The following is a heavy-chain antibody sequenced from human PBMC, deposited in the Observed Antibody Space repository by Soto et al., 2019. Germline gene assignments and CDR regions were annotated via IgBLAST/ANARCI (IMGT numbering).Heavy chain of an antibody. CDR2: INHSGST. CDR3: ARAWYSNLYGMDV. D-gene: IGHD1-1*01. Sequence: SETLSLTCAVYVGSFSGYYWSWIRQPPGKGLEWIGEINHSGSTNYNPSLKSRVTISVDTSKNQFSLKLSSVTAADTAVYYCARAWYSNLYGMDVWGQGTTVTVSS. CDR1: VGSFSGYY. J-gene: IGHJ6*02. V-gene: IGHV4-34*01.